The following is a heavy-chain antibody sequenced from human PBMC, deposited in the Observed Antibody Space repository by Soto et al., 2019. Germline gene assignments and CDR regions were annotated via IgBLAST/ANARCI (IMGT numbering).Heavy chain of an antibody. J-gene: IGHJ4*02. V-gene: IGHV4-59*01. Sequence: SETLSLTCTVSGGSISSYYWSWIRQPPGEGLEWIGYIYYSGSTNYTPSLKSRVTISVDTSKNQFSLKLSSVTAADTAVYYCARSRGSHDYWGQGTLVTVSS. CDR3: ARSRGSHDY. CDR1: GGSISSYY. CDR2: IYYSGST.